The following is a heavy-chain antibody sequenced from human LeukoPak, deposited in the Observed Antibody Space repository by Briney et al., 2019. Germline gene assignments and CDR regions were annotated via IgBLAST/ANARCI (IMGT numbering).Heavy chain of an antibody. CDR3: ARDPNYYDSSGYSRPSGMDV. CDR1: GGSISSYY. J-gene: IGHJ6*02. CDR2: IYYSGST. V-gene: IGHV4-59*01. Sequence: SETLSLTCTVSGGSISSYYWSWIRQPPGKGLEWIGYIYYSGSTNYNPSLKSRVTISVDTSKNQFSLKLSSVTAADTAVYYCARDPNYYDSSGYSRPSGMDVWGQGTMVTVSS. D-gene: IGHD3-22*01.